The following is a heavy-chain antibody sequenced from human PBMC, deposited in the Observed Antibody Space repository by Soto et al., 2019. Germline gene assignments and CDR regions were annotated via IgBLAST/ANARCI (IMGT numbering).Heavy chain of an antibody. D-gene: IGHD3-16*01. Sequence: QVQLVQSGAEVKKAGASVKVSCTASGYTFTSYYMHWVRQAPGKGLEWMGGINPAAGDTTYAEKFQGRVTMTRDTSTRTVYMDLSRLRSDDTAVYYCARMMGYLLGVDHYYDGMDVWGHGTTVTVAS. CDR2: INPAAGDT. CDR3: ARMMGYLLGVDHYYDGMDV. J-gene: IGHJ6*02. CDR1: GYTFTSYY. V-gene: IGHV1-46*01.